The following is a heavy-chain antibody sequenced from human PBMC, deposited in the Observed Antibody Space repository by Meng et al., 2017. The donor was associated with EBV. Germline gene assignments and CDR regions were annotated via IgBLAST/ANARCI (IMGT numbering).Heavy chain of an antibody. J-gene: IGHJ4*02. CDR1: GYTFTGYY. V-gene: IGHV1-2*06. CDR2: INPNSGGT. D-gene: IGHD6-19*01. Sequence: QGRLVQAGVGGKKPGASVKVSCKASGYTFTGYYMHWVRQAPGQGLEWMGRINPNSGGTNYAQKFQGRVTMTRDTSISTAYMELSRLRSDDTAVYYCARVGIAVAGTGDYWGQGTLVTVSS. CDR3: ARVGIAVAGTGDY.